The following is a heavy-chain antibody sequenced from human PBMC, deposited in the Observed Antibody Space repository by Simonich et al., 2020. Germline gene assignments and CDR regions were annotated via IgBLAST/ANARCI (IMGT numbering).Heavy chain of an antibody. CDR2: VNPNSVGT. J-gene: IGHJ3*02. V-gene: IGHV1-2*02. CDR3: ARARLYSSSHAFDI. CDR1: GYTFTGQY. Sequence: QVQLVQSGAEVKKPGASVKVSCKASGYTFTGQYMHWVRQAPGQGLEWKGWVNPNSVGTNYTQKFQGRVNMTRDTSISTAYMELSRLRSDDTAVYYCARARLYSSSHAFDIWGQGTMVTVSS. D-gene: IGHD6-6*01.